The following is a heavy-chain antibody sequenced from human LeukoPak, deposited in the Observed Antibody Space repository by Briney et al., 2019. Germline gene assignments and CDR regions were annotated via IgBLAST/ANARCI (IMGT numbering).Heavy chain of an antibody. V-gene: IGHV3-30*02. D-gene: IGHD6-19*01. CDR3: ARDLSVAPLWAGIDY. J-gene: IGHJ4*02. Sequence: GGSLRLSCAASRFTFSSYGMHWVRQAPGKGLEWVAYIQYDGSNEQYADSVKGRFSISRDSSKNILYLQMNSLRAEDTAVYYCARDLSVAPLWAGIDYWGQGTLVTVSS. CDR2: IQYDGSNE. CDR1: RFTFSSYG.